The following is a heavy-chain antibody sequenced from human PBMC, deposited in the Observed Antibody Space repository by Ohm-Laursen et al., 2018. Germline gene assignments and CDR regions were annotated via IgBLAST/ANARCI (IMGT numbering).Heavy chain of an antibody. J-gene: IGHJ4*02. D-gene: IGHD3-22*01. V-gene: IGHV1-2*02. CDR2: INPNSGGT. Sequence: ATVKVSCKVSGYAFTGYYMHWVRQAPGQGPEWMGWINPNSGGTNYAQKFQGRVTMTRDTSTSTAYMELSRLSSDDTAVYYCVRDRLGYWGQGTLVTVSS. CDR3: VRDRLGY. CDR1: GYAFTGYY.